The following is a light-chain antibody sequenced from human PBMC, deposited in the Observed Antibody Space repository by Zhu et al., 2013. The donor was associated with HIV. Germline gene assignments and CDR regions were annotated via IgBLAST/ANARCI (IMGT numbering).Light chain of an antibody. J-gene: IGLJ2*01. CDR3: SSYTSGSNPL. CDR1: SSDVGGYNY. Sequence: QSALTQPASVSGSPGQSITISCTGTSSDVGGYNYVSWYQQHPGKAPKLMIYEVNNRPSGVSNRFSGSKSGNTASLTISGLQAEDEADYYCSSYTSGSNPLFGGGTKLTVL. CDR2: EVN. V-gene: IGLV2-14*01.